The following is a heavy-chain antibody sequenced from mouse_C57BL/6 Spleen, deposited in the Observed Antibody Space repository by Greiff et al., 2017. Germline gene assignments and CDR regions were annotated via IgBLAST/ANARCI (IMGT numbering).Heavy chain of an antibody. D-gene: IGHD2-1*01. Sequence: QVQLQQPGTELVKPGASVKLSCKASGYTFTSYCMHWVKQRPGQGLEWIGNINPCNGGTNYNEKFKSKATLTVDKSSSTAYMQLSSLTSEDSAVYDCAIYGNYVWFADWGQGTLVTVSA. CDR3: AIYGNYVWFAD. J-gene: IGHJ3*01. CDR2: INPCNGGT. CDR1: GYTFTSYC. V-gene: IGHV1-53*01.